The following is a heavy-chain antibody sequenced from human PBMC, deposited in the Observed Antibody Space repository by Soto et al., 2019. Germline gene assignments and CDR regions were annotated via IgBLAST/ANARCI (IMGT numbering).Heavy chain of an antibody. CDR2: ISGSDGNT. D-gene: IGHD3-10*01. Sequence: EVQLLESGGGLVQPGGSLRLSCAASGFTFSSYGMTWVRQAPGKGLEWVSGISGSDGNTYYADSVKGRFTISRDSSKNTLYLQMNSLRVEDTAVYFCAHSRGLLWFGELRPWGQGTLVIASS. V-gene: IGHV3-23*01. J-gene: IGHJ5*02. CDR3: AHSRGLLWFGELRP. CDR1: GFTFSSYG.